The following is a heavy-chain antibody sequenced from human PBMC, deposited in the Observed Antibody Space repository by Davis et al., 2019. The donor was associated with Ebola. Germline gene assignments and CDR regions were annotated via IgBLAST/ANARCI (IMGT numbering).Heavy chain of an antibody. J-gene: IGHJ3*02. Sequence: GGSLRLSCAASGFTFSSYAMHWVRQAPGKGLEWVAVISYDGSNKYYADSVKGRFTISRDNSKNTLYLQMNSLRAEDTAVYYCARDTSRVVPPGAFDIWGQGTLVTVSS. D-gene: IGHD2-15*01. CDR1: GFTFSSYA. V-gene: IGHV3-30*04. CDR2: ISYDGSNK. CDR3: ARDTSRVVPPGAFDI.